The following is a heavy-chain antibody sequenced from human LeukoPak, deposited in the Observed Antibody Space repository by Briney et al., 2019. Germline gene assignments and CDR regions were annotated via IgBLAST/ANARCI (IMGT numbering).Heavy chain of an antibody. J-gene: IGHJ5*02. CDR3: ARGAIAVAGPTWYNWFDP. CDR2: ISAYNGNT. CDR1: GYTFTSYG. D-gene: IGHD6-19*01. Sequence: ASVKVSCKASGYTFTSYGISWVRQAPGQGLEWMGWISAYNGNTNYAQKFQGRVTITADESTSTAYMELSSLRSEDTAVYYCARGAIAVAGPTWYNWFDPWGQGTLVTVSS. V-gene: IGHV1-18*01.